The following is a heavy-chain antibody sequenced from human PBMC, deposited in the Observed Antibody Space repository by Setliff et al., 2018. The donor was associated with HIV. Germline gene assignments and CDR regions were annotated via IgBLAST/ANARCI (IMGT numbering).Heavy chain of an antibody. V-gene: IGHV1-69*13. Sequence: GASVKVSCKASGGAFSSYGFNWVRQAPGQGLEWMGGIIPMSGTAKYAKKFQGRVTITADESTSTVYMELSSLKSEDTAVYYCARPRAQYYYGMDVWGQGTTVTVS. CDR3: ARPRAQYYYGMDV. J-gene: IGHJ6*02. CDR2: IIPMSGTA. CDR1: GGAFSSYG.